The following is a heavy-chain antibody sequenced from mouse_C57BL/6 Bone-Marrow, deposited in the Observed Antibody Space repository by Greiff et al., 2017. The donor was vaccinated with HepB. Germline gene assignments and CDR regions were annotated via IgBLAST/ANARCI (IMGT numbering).Heavy chain of an antibody. CDR3: ASSGLYNPTGYYYAMDY. J-gene: IGHJ4*01. CDR2: IYPGDGDT. D-gene: IGHD3-2*02. Sequence: QVQLQQSGAELVKPGASVKISCKASGYAFSSYWMNWVKQRPGKGLEWIGQIYPGDGDTNYNGKFKGKATLTADKSSSTAYMQLSSLTSEDSAVYFCASSGLYNPTGYYYAMDYWGQGTSVTVSS. V-gene: IGHV1-80*01. CDR1: GYAFSSYW.